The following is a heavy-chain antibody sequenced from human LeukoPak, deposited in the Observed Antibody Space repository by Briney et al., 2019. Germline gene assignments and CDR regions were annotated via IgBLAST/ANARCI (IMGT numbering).Heavy chain of an antibody. D-gene: IGHD2-2*02. CDR1: GFTFDDYA. V-gene: IGHV3-9*01. CDR2: ISWNSGSI. J-gene: IGHJ6*02. CDR3: AKGVVVVPAAIYYGMDV. Sequence: GRSLRLSCAASGFTFDDYAMHWARQAPGKGLEWVSGISWNSGSIGYADSVKGRFTISRDNAKNSLYLQMNSLRAEDTALYYCAKGVVVVPAAIYYGMDVWGQGTTVTVSS.